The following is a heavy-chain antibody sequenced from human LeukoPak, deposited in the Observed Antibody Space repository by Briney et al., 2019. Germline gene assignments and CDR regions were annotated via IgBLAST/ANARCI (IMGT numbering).Heavy chain of an antibody. CDR3: ARDQSTYDFWSGYYTTYYYYYMDV. Sequence: GGSLRLSCAASGFTFGDYGMSWVRQVPGKGLEWVSGINWNGGSTDYADSVKGRFTISRDNAKNSLYLQMNSLRAEDTALYYCARDQSTYDFWSGYYTTYYYYYMDVWGKGTTVTVSS. D-gene: IGHD3-3*01. J-gene: IGHJ6*03. V-gene: IGHV3-20*04. CDR2: INWNGGST. CDR1: GFTFGDYG.